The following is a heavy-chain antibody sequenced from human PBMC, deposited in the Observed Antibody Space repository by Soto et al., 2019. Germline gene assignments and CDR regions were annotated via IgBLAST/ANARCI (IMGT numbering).Heavy chain of an antibody. Sequence: EVQVVESGGGLVQPGGSLRLSCAASGFPFSDLYIDWVRQDPGKGLEWVARIRNKANYYTTDYAASVKGRFTISRDDSKNSVYLQMNSLKTKDTAVYYCLSVGGTRTWGQGTLVYVSS. CDR2: IRNKANYYTT. J-gene: IGHJ5*02. D-gene: IGHD1-26*01. V-gene: IGHV3-72*01. CDR3: LSVGGTRT. CDR1: GFPFSDLY.